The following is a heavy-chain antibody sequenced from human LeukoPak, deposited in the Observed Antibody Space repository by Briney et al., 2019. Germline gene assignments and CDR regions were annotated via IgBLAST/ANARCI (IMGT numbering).Heavy chain of an antibody. CDR1: GGSFSGYY. CDR3: ARGPLYYYDSSGYWGV. CDR2: INHSGST. D-gene: IGHD3-22*01. J-gene: IGHJ6*04. Sequence: SETPSLTCAVYGGSFSGYYWSWIRQPPGKGLEWIGEINHSGSTNYNPSLKSRVTISVDTSKNQFSLKLSSVTAADTAVYYCARGPLYYYDSSGYWGVWGKGTTVTVSS. V-gene: IGHV4-34*01.